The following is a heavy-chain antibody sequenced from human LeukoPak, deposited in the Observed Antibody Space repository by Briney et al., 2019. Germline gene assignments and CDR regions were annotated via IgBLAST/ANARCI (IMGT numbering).Heavy chain of an antibody. CDR3: ARAEESITMIENWYFDL. CDR2: ISAYNGNT. D-gene: IGHD3-22*01. CDR1: GYTFTSYG. V-gene: IGHV1-18*01. J-gene: IGHJ2*01. Sequence: GASVKVSCKASGYTFTSYGISWVRQAPGQGLEWMGWISAYNGNTNYAQKLQGRVTMTTDTSTSTAYMELRSLRSDDTAVYYCARAEESITMIENWYFDLWGRGTLVTVSS.